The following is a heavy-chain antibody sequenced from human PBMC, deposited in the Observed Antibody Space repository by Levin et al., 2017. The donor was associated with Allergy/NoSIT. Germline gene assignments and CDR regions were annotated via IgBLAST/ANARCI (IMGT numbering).Heavy chain of an antibody. Sequence: PGGSLRLSCAASGFTFRSYSMNWVRQAPGKGLEWVSTISSTSSYIYHAESVKGRFTISRDNAKNSVYLQMSSLRAEDTAVYYCLRDLSLGIPQGFDCWGQGTLVTVSS. CDR1: GFTFRSYS. CDR2: ISSTSSYI. V-gene: IGHV3-21*01. CDR3: LRDLSLGIPQGFDC. J-gene: IGHJ4*02. D-gene: IGHD1-26*01.